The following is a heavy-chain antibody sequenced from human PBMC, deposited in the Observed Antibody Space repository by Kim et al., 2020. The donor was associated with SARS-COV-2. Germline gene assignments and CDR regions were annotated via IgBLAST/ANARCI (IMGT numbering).Heavy chain of an antibody. CDR1: GFTFSSYA. CDR3: ARGDGFAIDY. Sequence: LSLTCAASGFTFSSYAMHWVRQAPGKGLEWVAVISYDGSNKYYADSVKGRFTISRDNSKNTLYLQMNSLRAEDTAVYYCARGDGFAIDYWGQGTLVTVSS. D-gene: IGHD2-2*02. CDR2: ISYDGSNK. J-gene: IGHJ4*02. V-gene: IGHV3-30*04.